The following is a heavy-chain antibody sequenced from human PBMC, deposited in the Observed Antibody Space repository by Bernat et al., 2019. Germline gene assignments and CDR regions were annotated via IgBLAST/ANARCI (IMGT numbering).Heavy chain of an antibody. CDR2: IYYSGST. CDR3: ARREDDYVWGSYRSYAFDI. CDR1: GGSISSSSYY. J-gene: IGHJ3*02. V-gene: IGHV4-39*01. Sequence: QLQLQESGPGLVKPSETLSLTCTVSGGSISSSSYYWGWIRHPPGKGLEWIGSIYYSGSTYYNPSLKSRVTISVDTSKNQFSLKLSSVTAADTAVYYCARREDDYVWGSYRSYAFDIWGQGTMVTVSS. D-gene: IGHD3-16*02.